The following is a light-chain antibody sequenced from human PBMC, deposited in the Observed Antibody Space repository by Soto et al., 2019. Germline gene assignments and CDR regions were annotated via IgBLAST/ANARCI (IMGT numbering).Light chain of an antibody. CDR2: GAS. CDR3: QQYNNWPPLYT. J-gene: IGKJ2*01. Sequence: EIVMTQSPATLSVSPGERATLSCRASQSVSSDLAWYQQQPGQAPRLLIYGASMRATGIPARFSGSGSGTEFTLPISSLQSEDFAVYYCQQYNNWPPLYTFGQGTKVDIK. V-gene: IGKV3-15*01. CDR1: QSVSSD.